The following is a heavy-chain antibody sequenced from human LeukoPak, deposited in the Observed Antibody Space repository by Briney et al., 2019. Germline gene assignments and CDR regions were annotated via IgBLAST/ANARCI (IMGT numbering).Heavy chain of an antibody. CDR2: FSAYKGNT. J-gene: IGHJ4*02. V-gene: IGHV1-18*01. D-gene: IGHD1-26*01. CDR1: GYTFNSYG. Sequence: ASVKVSCKASGYTFNSYGFSWVRQAPGQGLEWLGWFSAYKGNTNYAQNLQGRVTMTTDTSTSTAYMELRSLRSDDTAVYYCARDPTGLVGPTDYWGQGTLVTVSS. CDR3: ARDPTGLVGPTDY.